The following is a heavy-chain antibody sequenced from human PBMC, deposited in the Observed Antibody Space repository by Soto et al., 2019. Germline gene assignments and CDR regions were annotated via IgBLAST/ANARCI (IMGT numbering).Heavy chain of an antibody. Sequence: GGSLRLSCAASGFTFSSYAMHWVRQAPGKGPEWVAVISFDGTNKNYADSVKGRFTISRDNSKNTLFLQMNSLRAEDTAVYYCARGFDFWSGYYYPYAMDVWGQGTTVTVSS. J-gene: IGHJ6*02. CDR1: GFTFSSYA. V-gene: IGHV3-30-3*01. CDR3: ARGFDFWSGYYYPYAMDV. CDR2: ISFDGTNK. D-gene: IGHD3-3*01.